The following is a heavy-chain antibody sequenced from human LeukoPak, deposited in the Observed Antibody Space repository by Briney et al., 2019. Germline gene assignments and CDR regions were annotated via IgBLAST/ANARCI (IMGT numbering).Heavy chain of an antibody. V-gene: IGHV1-69*02. J-gene: IGHJ4*02. CDR2: IIPILGIA. CDR1: GGTFSSYT. D-gene: IGHD2-15*01. CDR3: ARGYCSGGSCYYFDY. Sequence: PVKVSCKASGGTFSSYTISWVRQAPGQGLEWMGRIIPILGIANYAQKFQGRVTITADKSTSTAYMELSSLRSEDTAVYYCARGYCSGGSCYYFDYWGQGTPVTVSS.